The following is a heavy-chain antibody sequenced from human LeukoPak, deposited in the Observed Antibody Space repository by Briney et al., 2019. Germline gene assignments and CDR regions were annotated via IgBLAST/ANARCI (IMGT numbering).Heavy chain of an antibody. CDR3: ARLGYCSSTSCFRGVNYYYYYMDV. CDR2: SYYSGST. J-gene: IGHJ6*03. V-gene: IGHV4-59*01. CDR1: GGPISSYY. Sequence: PSETLSLTCTVSGGPISSYYWSWIRQPPGKGLEWIGYSYYSGSTNYNPSLKSRVTISVDTSKNQFSLKLSSVTAADTAVYYCARLGYCSSTSCFRGVNYYYYYMDVWGKGTTVTVSS. D-gene: IGHD2-2*01.